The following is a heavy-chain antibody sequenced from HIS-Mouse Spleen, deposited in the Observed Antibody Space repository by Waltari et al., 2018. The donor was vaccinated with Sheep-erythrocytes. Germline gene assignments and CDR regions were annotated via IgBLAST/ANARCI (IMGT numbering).Heavy chain of an antibody. CDR3: ARGTGTDAFDI. V-gene: IGHV3-21*01. D-gene: IGHD1-1*01. CDR2: ISSSSSYI. Sequence: LEWVSSISSSSSYIYYADSVKGRFTISRDNAKNSLYLQMNSLRAEDTAVYYCARGTGTDAFDIWGQGTMVTVSS. J-gene: IGHJ3*02.